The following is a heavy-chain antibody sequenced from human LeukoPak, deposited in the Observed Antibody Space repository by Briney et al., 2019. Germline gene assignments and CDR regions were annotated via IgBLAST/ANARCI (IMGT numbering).Heavy chain of an antibody. CDR2: IIPIFGTA. CDR1: GGTFSSYA. Sequence: SVKDSCKASGGTFSSYALSWVRQAPGQGLEWMGGIIPIFGTANYAQKFQGRVTITADESTSTAYMELSSLRSEDTAVYYCARDEGLAAAGNFYYWGQGTLVTVSS. J-gene: IGHJ4*02. CDR3: ARDEGLAAAGNFYY. D-gene: IGHD6-13*01. V-gene: IGHV1-69*13.